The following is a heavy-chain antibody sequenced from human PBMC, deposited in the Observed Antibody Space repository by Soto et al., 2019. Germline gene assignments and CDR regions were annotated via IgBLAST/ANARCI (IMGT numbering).Heavy chain of an antibody. J-gene: IGHJ4*02. CDR2: IYYSGST. V-gene: IGHV4-39*01. CDR3: ARRSSSSFSYYFDY. Sequence: QLQLQESGPGLVKPSETLSLTCTVSGGSISSSSYYWGWIRQPPGKGLEWIGSIYYSGSTYYNPSLKSRVTISGDTSKNQFSMKLSSVTAADPAVYYCARRSSSSFSYYFDYWGQGTLVTVSS. D-gene: IGHD6-6*01. CDR1: GGSISSSSYY.